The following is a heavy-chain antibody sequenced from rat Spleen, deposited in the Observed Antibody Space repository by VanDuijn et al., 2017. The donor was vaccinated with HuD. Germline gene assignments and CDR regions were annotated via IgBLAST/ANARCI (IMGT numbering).Heavy chain of an antibody. CDR1: GFTFSDYY. Sequence: EVQLVESGGDLVQPGGSMKVSCAASGFTFSDYYMAWVRQAPKKGLEWVASISYEGSSTYYGDSVKGRFTISRDNAKSTLYLQMNSLRSEDTATYYCTRRYPLTGYWYFDFWGPGTMVTVSS. J-gene: IGHJ1*01. D-gene: IGHD3-8*01. V-gene: IGHV5-22*01. CDR2: ISYEGSST. CDR3: TRRYPLTGYWYFDF.